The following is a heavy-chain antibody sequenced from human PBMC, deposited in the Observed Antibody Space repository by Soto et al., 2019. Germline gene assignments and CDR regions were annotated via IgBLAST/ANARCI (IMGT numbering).Heavy chain of an antibody. J-gene: IGHJ6*02. V-gene: IGHV3-48*03. CDR3: AKAVLSGYYYYGMDV. Sequence: EVQLVESGGGLVQPGGSLRVSCAASGFTFSSYEMNWVRQAPGKGLEWVSYISSSGSTIYYADSVKGRFTTSGDNAKNSLYLQMSSLRAEDTAVYYCAKAVLSGYYYYGMDVWGQGTTVTVSS. CDR2: ISSSGSTI. CDR1: GFTFSSYE.